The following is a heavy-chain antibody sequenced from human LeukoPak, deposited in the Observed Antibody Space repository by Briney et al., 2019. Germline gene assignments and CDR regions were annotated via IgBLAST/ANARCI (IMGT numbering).Heavy chain of an antibody. CDR1: GFIFSDYY. Sequence: GGSLRLSCAASGFIFSDYYMSWVRQAPGKGLEWVANIKQDGSEKYYVDSVKGRFTISRDNAKNSLYLQMNSLRAEDTAVYYCARRWGYSSSSGPVDYWGQGTLVTVSS. CDR2: IKQDGSEK. V-gene: IGHV3-7*01. J-gene: IGHJ4*02. D-gene: IGHD6-6*01. CDR3: ARRWGYSSSSGPVDY.